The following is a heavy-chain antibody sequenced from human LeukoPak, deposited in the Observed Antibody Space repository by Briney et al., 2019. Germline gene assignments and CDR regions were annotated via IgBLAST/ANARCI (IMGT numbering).Heavy chain of an antibody. CDR3: AKDPRAMGRYFFDD. V-gene: IGHV3-23*01. J-gene: IGHJ4*01. D-gene: IGHD3-16*01. Sequence: GGSLRLSCVGSEFTFNAYAMSWVRQGPGEGPEWVAMISSSGDATDYAESVKDRLSISRDNAKKTLYLQITRPRADDTAIYYCAKDPRAMGRYFFDDWGQGSLVTVSS. CDR2: ISSSGDAT. CDR1: EFTFNAYA.